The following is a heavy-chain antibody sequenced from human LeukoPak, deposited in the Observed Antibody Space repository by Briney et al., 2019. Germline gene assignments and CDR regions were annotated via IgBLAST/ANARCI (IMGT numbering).Heavy chain of an antibody. J-gene: IGHJ4*02. V-gene: IGHV3-30*02. CDR3: ARDQGAWGYGYNFDY. Sequence: GGSLRLSCAASGFTFSSYDLHWVRQPPGKGLEWVAFIRNDGSHKFYADSVKGRFTISRDNSKNTLFLQMDSLTDEDKAMYYCARDQGAWGYGYNFDYWGQGTLVTVSS. CDR2: IRNDGSHK. CDR1: GFTFSSYD. D-gene: IGHD3-16*01.